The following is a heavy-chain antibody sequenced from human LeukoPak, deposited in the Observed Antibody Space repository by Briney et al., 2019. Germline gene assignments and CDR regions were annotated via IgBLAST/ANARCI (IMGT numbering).Heavy chain of an antibody. CDR2: INHSGST. CDR3: ARGSTFYYDSSGLANPFDY. D-gene: IGHD3-22*01. Sequence: TSETLSLTCAVYGGSFSGYYWSWIRQPPGKGLEWIGEINHSGSTNYNPSLKSRVTISVDTSKNQFSLKLSSVTAADTAVYYCARGSTFYYDSSGLANPFDYWGQGTLVTVSS. J-gene: IGHJ4*02. V-gene: IGHV4-34*01. CDR1: GGSFSGYY.